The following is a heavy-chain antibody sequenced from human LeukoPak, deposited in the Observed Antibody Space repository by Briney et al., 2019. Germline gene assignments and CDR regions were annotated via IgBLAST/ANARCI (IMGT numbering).Heavy chain of an antibody. CDR2: MQYDGSDK. J-gene: IGHJ4*02. D-gene: IGHD5-24*01. Sequence: PGGSLRLSCAASGFTFSNYGIHWVRQAPGKGLEWVTFMQYDGSDKFYADSVKGRFTISRDNSKNTVYLQMNSLRTEDTAVYYCAKDVILKRDGYNFVSYYFDYWGQGTLVTVSS. V-gene: IGHV3-30*02. CDR3: AKDVILKRDGYNFVSYYFDY. CDR1: GFTFSNYG.